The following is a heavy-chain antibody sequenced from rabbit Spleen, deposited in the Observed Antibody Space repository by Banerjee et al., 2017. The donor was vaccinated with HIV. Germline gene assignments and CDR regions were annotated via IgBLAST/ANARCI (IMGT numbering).Heavy chain of an antibody. J-gene: IGHJ6*01. D-gene: IGHD6-1*01. V-gene: IGHV1S7*01. CDR2: IDVGEGNT. Sequence: QVKETGGGLVQPGGSLTLSCKASGFDFRRYYLSWVRQAPGMGLVGIGIIDVGEGNTDYASWVNGRFTISSDNAQNTVDLQVSGLTAADTATYFCARAGYAGYGYANFRDYYGMDLWGQGTLVTVS. CDR1: GFDFRRYY. CDR3: ARAGYAGYGYANFRDYYGMDL.